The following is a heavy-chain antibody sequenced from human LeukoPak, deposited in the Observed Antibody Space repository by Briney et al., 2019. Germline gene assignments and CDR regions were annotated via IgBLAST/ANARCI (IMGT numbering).Heavy chain of an antibody. J-gene: IGHJ3*02. CDR3: ARHWASSGSFDI. CDR1: GYSFRSYW. V-gene: IGHV5-51*01. D-gene: IGHD3-10*01. CDR2: IYPRDSDT. Sequence: GESLKISCKGSGYSFRSYWIGWVRQMPGKGLEWMGIIYPRDSDTRYSPSFQGQVTISADKSINTAYLQWSSLKPSDTAMYYCARHWASSGSFDIWGQGTMVTVSS.